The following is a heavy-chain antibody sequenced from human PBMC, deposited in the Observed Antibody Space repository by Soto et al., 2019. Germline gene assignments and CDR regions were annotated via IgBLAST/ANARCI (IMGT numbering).Heavy chain of an antibody. V-gene: IGHV3-23*01. CDR3: AKGKYGSGTYDC. CDR2: ISGSGDST. Sequence: EVQLLESGGGLVQPGGSLRLSCVGSGFNFGNYAMNWVRQAPGQGLEWVSAISGSGDSTYYADSMKGRFTISRDNSNKSLYLQMNSLRSEDTAVYYCAKGKYGSGTYDCWGQGSPVTVS. CDR1: GFNFGNYA. J-gene: IGHJ4*02. D-gene: IGHD3-10*01.